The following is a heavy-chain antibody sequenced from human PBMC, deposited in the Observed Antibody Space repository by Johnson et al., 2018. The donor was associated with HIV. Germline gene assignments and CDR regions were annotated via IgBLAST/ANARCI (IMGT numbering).Heavy chain of an antibody. Sequence: VQLVESGGGLVQPGGSLRMSCVASGFTFSTYGMTWVRQAPGKGLEWVSAISGTGGTTYYADSVRGRFSISRDNSKNTLYLQMNSLRAEDTAVYYCAKNGARGDAFDIWGQGTMVTVSS. V-gene: IGHV3-23*04. D-gene: IGHD2-8*01. CDR2: ISGTGGTT. CDR3: AKNGARGDAFDI. CDR1: GFTFSTYG. J-gene: IGHJ3*02.